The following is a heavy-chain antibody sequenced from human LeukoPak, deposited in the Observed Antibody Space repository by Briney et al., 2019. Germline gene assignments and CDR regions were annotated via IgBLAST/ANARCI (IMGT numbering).Heavy chain of an antibody. D-gene: IGHD3-16*02. Sequence: GGSLRLSCAASGFTFSNYWMHWVRQAPGKGLVWVSRINSDGINTSYADSVKGRFTISRDNAKNTLNLQMNSLRAEDTAVYYCARGPYYVWGSYRRARYFDYWGQGTLVTVSS. CDR3: ARGPYYVWGSYRRARYFDY. J-gene: IGHJ4*02. CDR1: GFTFSNYW. CDR2: INSDGINT. V-gene: IGHV3-74*01.